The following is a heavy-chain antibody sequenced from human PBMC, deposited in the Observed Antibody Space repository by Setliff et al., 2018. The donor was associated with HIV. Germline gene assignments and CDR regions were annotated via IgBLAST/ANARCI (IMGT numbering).Heavy chain of an antibody. CDR1: GFTFSSYE. J-gene: IGHJ6*02. CDR2: ITGSSDTI. D-gene: IGHD1-7*01. Sequence: GGSLRLSCAASGFTFSSYEMDWFRQAPGEGLEWVSYITGSSDTIYYADSVKGRFTISRDNSKNMLYLQMDSLRAEDTAVYYCARGRNRNYVVYGMDVWGQGTTVTVSS. V-gene: IGHV3-48*03. CDR3: ARGRNRNYVVYGMDV.